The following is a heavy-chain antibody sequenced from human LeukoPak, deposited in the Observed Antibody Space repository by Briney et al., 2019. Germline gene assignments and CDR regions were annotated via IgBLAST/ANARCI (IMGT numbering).Heavy chain of an antibody. D-gene: IGHD3-16*01. Sequence: QPGGSLRLSCAASGFTFSSYAMHWVRQAPDKGLEWVAVISYDGSNKYYADSVKGRFTISRDNSKSTLYLQMNSLRAEDTAVYYCARDNYVWGSLDYWGQGTLVTVSS. CDR2: ISYDGSNK. V-gene: IGHV3-30-3*01. J-gene: IGHJ4*02. CDR1: GFTFSSYA. CDR3: ARDNYVWGSLDY.